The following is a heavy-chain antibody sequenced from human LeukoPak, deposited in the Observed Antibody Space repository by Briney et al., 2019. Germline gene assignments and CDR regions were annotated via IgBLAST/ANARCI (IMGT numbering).Heavy chain of an antibody. J-gene: IGHJ4*02. Sequence: SETLSLTCTVSGGSISSYYWSWIRQPPGKGREWIGYISYSGSTNYNPSLVGRVTISVDTSKTQFSLKLSSVTAADTAVYYCARRAMWQSYFDYWGQGTLVTVSS. CDR3: ARRAMWQSYFDY. V-gene: IGHV4-59*08. CDR2: ISYSGST. CDR1: GGSISSYY. D-gene: IGHD2-21*01.